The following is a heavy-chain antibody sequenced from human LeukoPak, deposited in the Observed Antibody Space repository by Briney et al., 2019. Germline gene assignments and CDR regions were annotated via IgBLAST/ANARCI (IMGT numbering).Heavy chain of an antibody. Sequence: GGSLRLSCAASGFTFSSYAMSWVRQAPGKGLEWVSAISGSGGSTYYADSVKGRFTISRDNSKNTLYLQMNSLRAEDTAEYYCAKQPRPTWIQLWGDYWGQGTLVTVSS. V-gene: IGHV3-23*01. CDR2: ISGSGGST. D-gene: IGHD5-18*01. CDR1: GFTFSSYA. CDR3: AKQPRPTWIQLWGDY. J-gene: IGHJ4*02.